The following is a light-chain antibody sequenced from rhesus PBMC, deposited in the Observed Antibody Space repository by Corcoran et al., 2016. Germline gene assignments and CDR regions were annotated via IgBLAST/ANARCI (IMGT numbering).Light chain of an antibody. J-gene: IGKJ1*01. CDR2: GAS. V-gene: IGKV3-53*01. CDR3: QKYSSSPPWT. Sequence: QVILTQSPATLSLSPGERATLSCRASQSVGSSLAWYQQKPGQSPRLLNYGASSRATGLPDRFSGSGSGTEVTLTISSLEPEDFAVCYCQKYSSSPPWTFGQGTKVEIK. CDR1: QSVGSS.